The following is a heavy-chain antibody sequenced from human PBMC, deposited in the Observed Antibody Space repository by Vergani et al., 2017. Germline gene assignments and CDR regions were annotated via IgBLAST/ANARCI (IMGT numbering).Heavy chain of an antibody. Sequence: QVQLVQSGAEVKRPGASVKVSCKASGYTFTGYYLHWVRLAPGQGLEWMGWINPKNGLTKYAQRFQGRVSLTRDTSITTAFMELSSLRSDDTAMYYCTSFPTETSEYYDSTGYYHRFFEKWGQGTLVIVSS. V-gene: IGHV1-2*02. CDR3: TSFPTETSEYYDSTGYYHRFFEK. CDR1: GYTFTGYY. J-gene: IGHJ4*02. CDR2: INPKNGLT. D-gene: IGHD3-16*01.